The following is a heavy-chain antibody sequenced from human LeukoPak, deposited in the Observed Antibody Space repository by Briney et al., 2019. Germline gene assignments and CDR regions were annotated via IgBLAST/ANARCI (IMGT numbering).Heavy chain of an antibody. Sequence: GGSLRLSCAASGFTFSNYGMHWVRQAPGKGLKWVAFIRYDAITQYYSDSVKGRFTISRDTPKNTLYLQMNSLRVEDTAVYYCASWPGGWYGEDSWGQGTLVTVSS. CDR2: IRYDAITQ. CDR3: ASWPGGWYGEDS. D-gene: IGHD6-19*01. V-gene: IGHV3-30*02. CDR1: GFTFSNYG. J-gene: IGHJ4*02.